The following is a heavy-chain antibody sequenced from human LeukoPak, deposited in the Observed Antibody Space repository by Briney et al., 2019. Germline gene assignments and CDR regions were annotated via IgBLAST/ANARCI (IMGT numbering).Heavy chain of an antibody. CDR1: GFTFDDYA. CDR3: AKDIFTGIAAAGAIDY. V-gene: IGHV3-9*01. CDR2: ISWNSGSI. Sequence: AGGSLRLSCAASGFTFDDYAMHWVRQAPGKGLEWVSGISWNSGSIGYADSVKGRFTISRDYAKNSLYLQMNSLRAEDTALYYCAKDIFTGIAAAGAIDYWGQGTLVTVSS. J-gene: IGHJ4*02. D-gene: IGHD6-13*01.